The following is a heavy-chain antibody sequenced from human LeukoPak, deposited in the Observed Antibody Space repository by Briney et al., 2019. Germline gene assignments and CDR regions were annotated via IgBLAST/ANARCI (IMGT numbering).Heavy chain of an antibody. CDR2: ISGGGDIT. J-gene: IGHJ4*02. CDR3: AKEQVFSPPWVSYFDY. CDR1: GFTFSTYA. D-gene: IGHD1-26*01. V-gene: IGHV3-23*01. Sequence: GGSLRLSCAASGFTFSTYAMSWVRQTPGKGLEWVSVISGGGDITYYADSVKGRFTISRDNSENTVYLQMNSLRAEDTAVYYFAKEQVFSPPWVSYFDYWGQGTLVTVSS.